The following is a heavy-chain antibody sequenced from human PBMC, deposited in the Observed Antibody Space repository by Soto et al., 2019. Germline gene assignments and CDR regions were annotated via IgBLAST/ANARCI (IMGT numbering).Heavy chain of an antibody. J-gene: IGHJ4*02. CDR2: LTWNGEVL. CDR1: GFTFDDYA. D-gene: IGHD3-22*01. CDR3: VKDSESSGYLTHLDY. Sequence: SLRLSCVASGFTFDDYAIHWARQTPGKGLEWVSGLTWNGEVLGYADSVKGRLTISRDNGKNSLYLEMNSLRPEDTALYYCVKDSESSGYLTHLDYWGQGTLVTVSS. V-gene: IGHV3-9*01.